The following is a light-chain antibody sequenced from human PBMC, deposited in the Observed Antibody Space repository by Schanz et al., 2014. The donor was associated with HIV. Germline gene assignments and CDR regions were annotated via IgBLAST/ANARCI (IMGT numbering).Light chain of an antibody. J-gene: IGLJ3*02. CDR3: QAYDSSLSGLV. CDR2: EGT. Sequence: QSALTQPASVSGSPGQSITISCTGTSSDVGSYNLASWYQHHPGKAPKLMIYEGTKRPTGVPDRFSASKSGTSASLAITGLQAEDEAEYYCQAYDSSLSGLVFGGGTKLTVL. V-gene: IGLV2-14*02. CDR1: SSDVGSYNL.